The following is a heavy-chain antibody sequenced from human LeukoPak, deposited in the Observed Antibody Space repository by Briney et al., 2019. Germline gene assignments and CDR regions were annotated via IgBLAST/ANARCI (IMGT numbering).Heavy chain of an antibody. CDR2: IDWDDDK. V-gene: IGHV2-70*17. CDR1: GFSLITTKMC. J-gene: IGHJ4*02. Sequence: ESGPALVKPTQTLTLTCTFSGFSLITTKMCVSWIRLPPGKALEWLARIDWDDDKFYSTSLETRLTISKDTSKNQVALTMTNMDPVDTATYYCARTVVKLPGDDTFYFDYWGQGTLVTVSS. CDR3: ARTVVKLPGDDTFYFDY. D-gene: IGHD7-27*01.